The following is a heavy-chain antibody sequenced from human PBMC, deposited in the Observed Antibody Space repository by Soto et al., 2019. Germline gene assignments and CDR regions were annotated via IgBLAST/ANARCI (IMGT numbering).Heavy chain of an antibody. D-gene: IGHD3-3*01. V-gene: IGHV5-10-1*01. Sequence: GESLKSSCKGSGYSFTSYWISWVRQMPGKGLEWMGRIDPSDSYTNYSPSFQGHVTISADKSISTAYLQWSSLKASDTAMYYCARLMSGVYYYYYYGMDVWGQGTTVTVSS. CDR2: IDPSDSYT. CDR1: GYSFTSYW. CDR3: ARLMSGVYYYYYYGMDV. J-gene: IGHJ6*02.